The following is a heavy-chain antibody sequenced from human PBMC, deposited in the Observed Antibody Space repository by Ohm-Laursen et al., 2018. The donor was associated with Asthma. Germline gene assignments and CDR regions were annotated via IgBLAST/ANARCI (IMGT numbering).Heavy chain of an antibody. V-gene: IGHV3-30*03. D-gene: IGHD6-19*01. Sequence: SLRLSCSASGFTFSSYGMHWVRQAPGKGLEWVAVISYDGSNKYYADSVKGRFTISRDNSKNTLYLQMNSLRAEDTAVYYCARDNPWLDYYGMDVWGQGPTVTVSS. CDR3: ARDNPWLDYYGMDV. J-gene: IGHJ6*02. CDR2: ISYDGSNK. CDR1: GFTFSSYG.